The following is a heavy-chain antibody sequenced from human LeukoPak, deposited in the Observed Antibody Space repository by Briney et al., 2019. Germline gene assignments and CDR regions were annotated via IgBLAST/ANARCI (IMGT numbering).Heavy chain of an antibody. Sequence: PGGSLRLSCAASGLTFNSYDMVWVRQAPGKGLEWVSYISPSGSAMSYSDSVKGRFTVSRDNAKNLMYLQMSSLRAEDTAVYYCARNGGGLGIWGQGTMVTVSS. J-gene: IGHJ3*02. D-gene: IGHD2-15*01. CDR2: ISPSGSAM. CDR3: ARNGGGLGI. V-gene: IGHV3-48*03. CDR1: GLTFNSYD.